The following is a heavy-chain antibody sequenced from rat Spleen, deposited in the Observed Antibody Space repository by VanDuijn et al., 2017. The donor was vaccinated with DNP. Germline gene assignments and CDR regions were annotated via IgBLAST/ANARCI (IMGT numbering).Heavy chain of an antibody. Sequence: QGQLKESGPGLVQPSQTLSLACTVPGFPLTSHHVHWVRQPSGKGLEWMGVMWTGGQTEYNSTVKSRLSISRDTSKSQVFLKMNSLQTEDTATYYCARHKNYGWFPYWGQGTLVTVSS. D-gene: IGHD1-11*01. CDR3: ARHKNYGWFPY. V-gene: IGHV2-30*01. CDR2: MWTGGQT. J-gene: IGHJ3*01. CDR1: GFPLTSHH.